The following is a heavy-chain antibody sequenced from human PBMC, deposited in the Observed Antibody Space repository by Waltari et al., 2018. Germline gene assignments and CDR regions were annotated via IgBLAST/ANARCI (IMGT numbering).Heavy chain of an antibody. CDR1: CDSVSNNYW. J-gene: IGHJ4*02. D-gene: IGHD1-26*01. CDR3: ARDRGRGLYLDS. CDR2: IDGTGKT. V-gene: IGHV4-4*02. Sequence: QLQLQQSGPGLVKPSASLFLSCAVSCDSVSNNYWWRWVRQPPGKGLEVFGHIDGTGKTNYNPSLEGRVTVSMDTSNNQFSLRVTSPTAADTAVYFCARDRGRGLYLDSWGQRTLVTVS.